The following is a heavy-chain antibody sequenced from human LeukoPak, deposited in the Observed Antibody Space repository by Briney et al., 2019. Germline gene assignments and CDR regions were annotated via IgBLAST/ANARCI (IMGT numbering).Heavy chain of an antibody. CDR1: GDSISSGNY. Sequence: SETLSLTCAVSGDSISSGNYWGWIRQPPGKGLEWIGSIYHSGSTHYNPSLKSRVTMSVDTSKNQFSLKLSSVTAADTAVYYCARNSSESPPRATQKYNWFDPWGQGTLVTVSS. J-gene: IGHJ5*02. D-gene: IGHD1-1*01. CDR2: IYHSGST. V-gene: IGHV4-38-2*01. CDR3: ARNSSESPPRATQKYNWFDP.